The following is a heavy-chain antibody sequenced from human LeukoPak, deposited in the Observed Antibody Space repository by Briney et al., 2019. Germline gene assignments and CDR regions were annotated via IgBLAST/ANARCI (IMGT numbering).Heavy chain of an antibody. CDR3: ARERLGGGTDGFDY. CDR1: GGSISSYY. D-gene: IGHD3-16*01. Sequence: SETLSLTCTVSGGSISSYYWSWIRQPPGKGLEWIGYIYYSGSTNYNPSLKSRVTISVDTSKNQFSLRLSSVTAADTAVYYCARERLGGGTDGFDYWGQGTLVTVSS. V-gene: IGHV4-59*01. CDR2: IYYSGST. J-gene: IGHJ4*02.